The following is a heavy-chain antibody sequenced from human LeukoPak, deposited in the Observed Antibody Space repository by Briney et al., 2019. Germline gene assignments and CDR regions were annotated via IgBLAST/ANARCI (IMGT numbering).Heavy chain of an antibody. D-gene: IGHD6-19*01. Sequence: GSLRLSCAASGFTFSNNWMTWVRQAPGKGLEWVANIKEDGSEKNYVDSVKGRFTISRDNAKNSLYLQMNSLRAEDTAVYYCARVKWLSGFDYWGQGTPVTVSS. J-gene: IGHJ4*02. V-gene: IGHV3-7*01. CDR2: IKEDGSEK. CDR3: ARVKWLSGFDY. CDR1: GFTFSNNW.